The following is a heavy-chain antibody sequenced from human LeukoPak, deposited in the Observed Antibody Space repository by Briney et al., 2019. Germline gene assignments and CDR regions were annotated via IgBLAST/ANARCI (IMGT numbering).Heavy chain of an antibody. CDR3: ARYSDTSGYPI. D-gene: IGHD3-22*01. CDR1: GGSISSSSYY. J-gene: IGHJ3*01. V-gene: IGHV4-39*07. Sequence: PSETLSLTCTISGGSISSSSYYWGWIRQPPGKGLEWIGSLYHSGSTHYNPSLKSRVTISVDTSKNQFSLKLSSVTAADTAVYYCARYSDTSGYPIWGQGTMVTVSS. CDR2: LYHSGST.